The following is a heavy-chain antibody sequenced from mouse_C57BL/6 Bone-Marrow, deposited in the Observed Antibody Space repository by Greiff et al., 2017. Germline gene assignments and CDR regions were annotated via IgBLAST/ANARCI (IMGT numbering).Heavy chain of an antibody. V-gene: IGHV14-4*01. Sequence: VHVKQSGAELVRPGASVKLSCTASGFNIKDDYIHWVKQRPEQGLEWIGWIDPEIGDTEYASKFQGKATITADTSSNTAYLQLSSLTSEDTAVYYCTTETTVVAPYYAMDYWGQGTSVTVSS. CDR2: IDPEIGDT. D-gene: IGHD1-1*01. J-gene: IGHJ4*01. CDR1: GFNIKDDY. CDR3: TTETTVVAPYYAMDY.